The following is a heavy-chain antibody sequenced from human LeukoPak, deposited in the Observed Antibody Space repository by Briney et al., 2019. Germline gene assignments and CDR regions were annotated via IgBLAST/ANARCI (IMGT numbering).Heavy chain of an antibody. J-gene: IGHJ4*02. CDR1: GFTFSSYA. D-gene: IGHD4-17*01. CDR2: ISSNGGST. V-gene: IGHV3-64*01. CDR3: ARGDYGDYEVEYYFDY. Sequence: GGSLRLSCAASGFTFSSYATHWVRQAPGKGLEYVSAISSNGGSTYYANSVKGRFTISRDNSKNTLYLQMGSLRAEDMAVYYCARGDYGDYEVEYYFDYWGQGTLVTVSS.